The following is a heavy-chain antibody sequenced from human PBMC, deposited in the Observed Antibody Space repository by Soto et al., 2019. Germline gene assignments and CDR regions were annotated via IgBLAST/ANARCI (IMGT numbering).Heavy chain of an antibody. D-gene: IGHD6-19*01. CDR3: ATPEGVAGNY. CDR2: IYYSGST. CDR1: GGSISSYY. J-gene: IGHJ4*02. Sequence: SETLSLTCTVSGGSISSYYWSWIRQPPGKGLEWIGYIYYSGSTYYNPSLKSRVTISVDTSKNQFSLKLSSVTAADTAVYYCATPEGVAGNYWGQGTLVTVSS. V-gene: IGHV4-59*08.